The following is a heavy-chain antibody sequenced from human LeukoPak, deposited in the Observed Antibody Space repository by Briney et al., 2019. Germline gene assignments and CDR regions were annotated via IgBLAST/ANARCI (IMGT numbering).Heavy chain of an antibody. CDR3: ARELLDY. CDR2: ISGSGSSI. V-gene: IGHV3-48*02. CDR1: GFTFSSYG. J-gene: IGHJ4*02. Sequence: PGGSLRLSCAASGFTFSSYGMTWVRQAPGKGLEWVSYISGSGSSIYYADSVKGRLTISRDNAKNSVYLQMNSLRDEDTAVYYCARELLDYWGQGTLVTVSS.